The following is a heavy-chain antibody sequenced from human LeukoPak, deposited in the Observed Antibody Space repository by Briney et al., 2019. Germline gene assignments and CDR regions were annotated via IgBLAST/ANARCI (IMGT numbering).Heavy chain of an antibody. J-gene: IGHJ4*02. V-gene: IGHV4-34*01. Sequence: PSETLSLTCAVYGGSFSGYYWSWIRQPPGKGLEWIGEINHSGSTNYNPSLKSRVTISVDTSKNQFSLKLSSVTAADTAVYYCARRGREPYFDYWGQGTLVTVSS. D-gene: IGHD1-14*01. CDR3: ARRGREPYFDY. CDR1: GGSFSGYY. CDR2: INHSGST.